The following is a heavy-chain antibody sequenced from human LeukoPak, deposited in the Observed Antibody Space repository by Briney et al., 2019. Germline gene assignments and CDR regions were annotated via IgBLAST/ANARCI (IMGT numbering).Heavy chain of an antibody. CDR3: ARAYLRLGELSALDY. CDR2: ISYDGSNK. V-gene: IGHV3-30*04. D-gene: IGHD3-16*02. Sequence: PGGSLRLSCAASGFTFSSYAMHWARQAPGKGLEWVAVISYDGSNKYYADSVKGRFTISRDNSKNTLYLQMNSLRAEDTAVYYCARAYLRLGELSALDYWGQGTLVTVSS. CDR1: GFTFSSYA. J-gene: IGHJ4*02.